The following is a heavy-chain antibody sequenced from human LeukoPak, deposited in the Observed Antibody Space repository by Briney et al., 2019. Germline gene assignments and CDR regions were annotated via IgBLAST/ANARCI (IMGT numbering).Heavy chain of an antibody. Sequence: SETLSLTCAVYGGSFSGYYWRWIRQPPGKGLEWIGEINHSGSTNYNPSLKSRVTISVDTSKNQFSLKLSSVTAADTAVYYCARGRGDGYCTKGVCYTPLDYWGQGTLVTVSS. V-gene: IGHV4-34*01. J-gene: IGHJ4*02. CDR2: INHSGST. D-gene: IGHD2-8*01. CDR1: GGSFSGYY. CDR3: ARGRGDGYCTKGVCYTPLDY.